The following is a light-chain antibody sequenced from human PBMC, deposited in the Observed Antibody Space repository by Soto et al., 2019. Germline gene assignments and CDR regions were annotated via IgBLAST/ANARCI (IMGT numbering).Light chain of an antibody. V-gene: IGLV2-14*03. CDR1: RSDVGGYNF. CDR2: DVN. J-gene: IGLJ2*01. Sequence: QSVLTQPASVSGSPGQSITISCTGTRSDVGGYNFVSWYQQHPGKAPRLMIFDVNNRPSGVSTRFSGSKSGNTASLTISGLQAEDEADYYCCSYSGSNTIVVFGGGTKLTVL. CDR3: CSYSGSNTIVV.